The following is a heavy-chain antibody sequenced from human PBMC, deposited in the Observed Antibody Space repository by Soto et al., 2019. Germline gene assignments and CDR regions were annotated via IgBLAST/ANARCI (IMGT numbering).Heavy chain of an antibody. CDR2: ISLSGSST. V-gene: IGHV3-23*01. CDR3: AKGDGDSGDTGFDY. CDR1: GFSFNNYA. J-gene: IGHJ4*02. D-gene: IGHD1-26*01. Sequence: EVQLLESGGGLVQPGGSLRLSCAASGFSFNNYAMYWVRQAPGKGLEWVSGISLSGSSTYYADSVKGRFTISRDNAKNTLYLQMNSLRAGDTAVYYCAKGDGDSGDTGFDYCGQGTLVTVSS.